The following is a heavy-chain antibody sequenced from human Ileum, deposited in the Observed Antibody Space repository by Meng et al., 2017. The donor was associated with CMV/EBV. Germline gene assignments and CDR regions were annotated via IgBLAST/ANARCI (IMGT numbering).Heavy chain of an antibody. D-gene: IGHD2-21*01. CDR2: RHKNGND. V-gene: IGHV4-61*09. J-gene: IGHJ4*02. Sequence: QAHRQASGPGVVKPSQTLSLTCSVSGDSISSDNYHWSWIRQPAGKGLEWIGQRHKNGNDNYNASLKSRVTISIDTSKNQFSLTLTSVTAADTAVYYCAIYYGGVGGRGYWAQGTLVTVSS. CDR1: GDSISSDNYH. CDR3: AIYYGGVGGRGY.